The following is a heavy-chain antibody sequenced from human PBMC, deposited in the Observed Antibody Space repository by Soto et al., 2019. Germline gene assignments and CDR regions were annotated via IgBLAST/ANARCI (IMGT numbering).Heavy chain of an antibody. V-gene: IGHV4-34*01. CDR1: GGSFSGYY. D-gene: IGHD3-16*02. CDR3: ARGLYPSLGGVIVSPLDY. Sequence: PSETLSLTCAVYGGSFSGYYWSWIRQPPGKGLEWIGEINHSGSTNYNPSLKSRVTISVDTSKNQFSLKLSSVTAADTAVYYCARGLYPSLGGVIVSPLDYWGQGTLVTVS. CDR2: INHSGST. J-gene: IGHJ4*02.